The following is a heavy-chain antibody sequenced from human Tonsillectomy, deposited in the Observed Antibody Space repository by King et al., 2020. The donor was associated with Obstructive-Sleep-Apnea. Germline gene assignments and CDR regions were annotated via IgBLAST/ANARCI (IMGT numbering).Heavy chain of an antibody. CDR3: ARDGTYYDILTGYYFLHYFDY. V-gene: IGHV1-18*04. CDR1: GYTFTSYG. Sequence: QLVQSGAEVKKPGASVKVSCQASGYTFTSYGISWVRQAPGQGLEWMGWISAYNGNTNYAQKLQGRVTMTTDTSTSTAYMELRSLRSDDTAVYYCARDGTYYDILTGYYFLHYFDYWGQGTLVTVSS. J-gene: IGHJ4*02. CDR2: ISAYNGNT. D-gene: IGHD3-9*01.